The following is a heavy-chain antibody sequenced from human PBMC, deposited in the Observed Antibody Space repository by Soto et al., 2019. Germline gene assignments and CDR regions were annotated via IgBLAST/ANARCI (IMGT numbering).Heavy chain of an antibody. Sequence: SETLSLTCTVSGGSISSYYWSWIRQPPGKGLEWIGYIYYGGSTNYNPSLKSRVTISLDTSKNHFSLKLSSVTAADTAVYYCARGGCSGGTCHWGYFDYWGQGALVTVS. D-gene: IGHD2-15*01. CDR1: GGSISSYY. V-gene: IGHV4-59*01. CDR2: IYYGGST. J-gene: IGHJ4*02. CDR3: ARGGCSGGTCHWGYFDY.